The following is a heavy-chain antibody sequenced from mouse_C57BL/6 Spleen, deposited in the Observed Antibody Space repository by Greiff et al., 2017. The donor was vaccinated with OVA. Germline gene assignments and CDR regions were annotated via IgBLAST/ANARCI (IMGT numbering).Heavy chain of an antibody. CDR3: ARGGDYDY. CDR2: IDPEAGET. Sequence: VQLQQSGAELVKPGASVKLSCTASGFNIKDYYMHWVKQRPEQGLEWIGRIDPEAGETKYAPKFQGKATITADTSSNTAYLHLSSLTSEDTAVYYCARGGDYDYWGQGTTLTVSS. D-gene: IGHD2-4*01. V-gene: IGHV14-2*01. J-gene: IGHJ2*01. CDR1: GFNIKDYY.